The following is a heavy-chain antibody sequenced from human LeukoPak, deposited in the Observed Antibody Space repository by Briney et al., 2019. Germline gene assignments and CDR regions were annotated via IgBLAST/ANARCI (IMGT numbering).Heavy chain of an antibody. CDR3: ARAQDDFWSGYPPHYMDV. J-gene: IGHJ6*03. D-gene: IGHD3-3*01. CDR2: IIPIFGTA. Sequence: SVKVSCKASGGTFSSYAISWVRQAPGQGLEWMGGIIPIFGTANYAQKFQGRVTITADESTSTAYMELSSLRSEDTAVYYCARAQDDFWSGYPPHYMDVWGKGTTVTVSS. V-gene: IGHV1-69*13. CDR1: GGTFSSYA.